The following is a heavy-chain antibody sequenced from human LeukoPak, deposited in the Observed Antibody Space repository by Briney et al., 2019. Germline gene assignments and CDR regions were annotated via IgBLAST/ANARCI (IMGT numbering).Heavy chain of an antibody. CDR1: GFTFSSYS. D-gene: IGHD2-2*01. CDR2: ISSSSSTI. Sequence: PGGSLRLSCAASGFTFSSYSMNWVRQAPGKGLEWVSYISSSSSTIYYADSVKGRFTISRDNAKNSLYLQMNSLRAEDTAVYYCARVPRYCSSTSCPPDAFDIWGQGTMVTVFS. CDR3: ARVPRYCSSTSCPPDAFDI. J-gene: IGHJ3*02. V-gene: IGHV3-48*01.